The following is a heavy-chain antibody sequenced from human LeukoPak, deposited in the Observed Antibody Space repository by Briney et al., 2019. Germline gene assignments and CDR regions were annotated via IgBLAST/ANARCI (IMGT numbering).Heavy chain of an antibody. D-gene: IGHD3-22*01. CDR2: INSDGINT. CDR1: GFTFSNYW. CDR3: ARAYGSGYSRALYYFDY. Sequence: QSGGSLRLSCAPSGFTFSNYWMHWVRQAPGKGLVWVSRINSDGINTSYADSVKGRFTISRDNAKNSLYLQMNSLRAEDTAVYYCARAYGSGYSRALYYFDYWGQGTLVTVSS. J-gene: IGHJ4*02. V-gene: IGHV3-74*01.